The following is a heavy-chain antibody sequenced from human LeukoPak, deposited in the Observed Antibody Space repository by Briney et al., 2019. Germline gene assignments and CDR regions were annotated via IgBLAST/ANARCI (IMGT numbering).Heavy chain of an antibody. CDR2: ISRGGSTK. D-gene: IGHD2-2*01. Sequence: GGSLRLSCAASGFTFSDYNMRWIRQAPGKGLEWVSSISRGGSTKYYADSVKGRFTISRDNAMNSLFLQMNSLRAEDTAVYYCWVPATAGEADYWGQGTLVTVSS. CDR3: WVPATAGEADY. J-gene: IGHJ4*02. CDR1: GFTFSDYN. V-gene: IGHV3-11*04.